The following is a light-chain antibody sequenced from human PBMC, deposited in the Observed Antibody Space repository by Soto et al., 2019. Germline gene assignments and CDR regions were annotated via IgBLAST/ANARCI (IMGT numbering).Light chain of an antibody. V-gene: IGLV2-14*01. Sequence: HSAVTQPASVSGSPVQSITISCSGTSRDVGGYNYVSWYQQHPSKAPKLMIYEVSNRPSGVSNRFSGSKSGNTASLTISGLQAEDEADYYCSSYTSSSTRVFGTGTKVTVL. CDR2: EVS. J-gene: IGLJ1*01. CDR1: SRDVGGYNY. CDR3: SSYTSSSTRV.